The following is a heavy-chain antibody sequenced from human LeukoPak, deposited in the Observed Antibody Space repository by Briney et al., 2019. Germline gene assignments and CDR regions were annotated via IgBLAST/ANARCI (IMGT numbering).Heavy chain of an antibody. V-gene: IGHV4-4*07. Sequence: SETLCLTCTVSGGSISGHFWSWIRQPPGKGLEWIGSIYSSGTTDYNPYLKRRVTMSVDTSKNQHSLQLTSVTAANTDVTYGTKATQWLAFDYWGRGTQVIVSA. CDR3: TKATQWLAFDY. D-gene: IGHD6-19*01. CDR2: IYSSGTT. CDR1: GGSISGHF. J-gene: IGHJ4*02.